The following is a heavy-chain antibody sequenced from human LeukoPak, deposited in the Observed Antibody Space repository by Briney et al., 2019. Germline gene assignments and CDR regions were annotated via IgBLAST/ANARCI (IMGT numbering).Heavy chain of an antibody. V-gene: IGHV1-69*13. CDR3: ARDWASYYGSGRGEYGIDV. CDR2: IIPIFGTA. CDR1: GGTFSSYA. J-gene: IGHJ6*02. D-gene: IGHD3-10*01. Sequence: SVKVSCKASGGTFSSYAISWVRQAPGQGLEWMGGIIPIFGTANYAQKFQGRVTITADESTSTAYMELSSLRSEDTAVYYCARDWASYYGSGRGEYGIDVWGQGTTVTVSS.